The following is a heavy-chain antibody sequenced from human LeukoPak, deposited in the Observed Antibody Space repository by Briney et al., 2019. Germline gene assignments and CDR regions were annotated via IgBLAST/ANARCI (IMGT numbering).Heavy chain of an antibody. CDR3: AREVIGGNSA. J-gene: IGHJ4*02. CDR2: ISSSTTYI. D-gene: IGHD4-23*01. CDR1: GFTFSTYE. Sequence: GGSLRLSCAASGFTFSTYEASWVRQAPGKGLEWVACISSSTTYIYYADSLKGRFTISRDDAKNSLYLQMSSLRAEDTAVYYCAREVIGGNSAWGQGTLVTVSS. V-gene: IGHV3-21*01.